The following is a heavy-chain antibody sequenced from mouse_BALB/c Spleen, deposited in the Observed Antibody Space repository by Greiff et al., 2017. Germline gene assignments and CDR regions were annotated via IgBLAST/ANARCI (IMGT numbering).Heavy chain of an antibody. J-gene: IGHJ2*01. D-gene: IGHD1-1*01. CDR2: ISSGGSYT. V-gene: IGHV5-6-4*01. Sequence: DVKLVESGGGLVKPGGSLKLSCAASGFTFSSYTMSWVHQTPEKRLEWVATISSGGSYTYYPDSVKGRFTISRDNAKNTLYLQMSSLKSEDTAMYYCTREGDGYWGQGTTLTVSS. CDR3: TREGDGY. CDR1: GFTFSSYT.